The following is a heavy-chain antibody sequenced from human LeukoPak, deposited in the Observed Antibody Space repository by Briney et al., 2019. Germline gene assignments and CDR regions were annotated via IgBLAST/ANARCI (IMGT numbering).Heavy chain of an antibody. CDR1: GFTFSSYW. J-gene: IGHJ5*02. Sequence: PGGSLRLSCAASGFTFSSYWMSWVRQAPGKGLEWVANIKQDGSGKYYVDSVKGRFTISRDNAKNSLYLQMNSLRAEDTAVYYCARDILISSWYSVGWFDPWGQGTLVTVSS. D-gene: IGHD6-13*01. V-gene: IGHV3-7*01. CDR2: IKQDGSGK. CDR3: ARDILISSWYSVGWFDP.